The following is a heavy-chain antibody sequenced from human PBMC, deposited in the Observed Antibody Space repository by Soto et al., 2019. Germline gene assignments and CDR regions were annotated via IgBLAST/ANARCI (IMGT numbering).Heavy chain of an antibody. CDR3: ASIIGNSWLDS. CDR1: GDSVSTNSAT. CDR2: TYYRSKWEN. J-gene: IGHJ5*01. V-gene: IGHV6-1*01. Sequence: QVQLQQSGPGLVKPSQTLSLTCAISGDSVSTNSATWDWIRQSPSRALAWLGRTYYRSKWENDQAVPVKARXTXIXXTTNNRPSPQLTSVSPDDTAFYNCASIIGNSWLDSWGQGTLVTVSS.